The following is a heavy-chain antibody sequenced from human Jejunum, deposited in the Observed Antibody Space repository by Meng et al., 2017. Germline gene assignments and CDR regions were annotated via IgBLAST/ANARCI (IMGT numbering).Heavy chain of an antibody. CDR1: GGSFGTYY. CDR2: IHHTGIT. D-gene: IGHD3-9*01. Sequence: QVQLQQWGAGVLKTSETLSLTCDINGGSFGTYYWSWIRQPPGQGLEWIGNIHHTGITNYNPSLKSRVTMSVDTSKNQFSLKVDSVSAADTAVYYCARRLPYFDTGFYDFWGQGTLVTVSS. V-gene: IGHV4-34*02. CDR3: ARRLPYFDTGFYDF. J-gene: IGHJ4*02.